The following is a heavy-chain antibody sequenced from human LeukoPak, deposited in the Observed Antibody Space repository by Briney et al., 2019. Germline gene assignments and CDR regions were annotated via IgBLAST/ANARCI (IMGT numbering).Heavy chain of an antibody. CDR2: ISGSGSNT. V-gene: IGHV3-23*01. Sequence: GGSLRLSCAASGFAFSTYAMSWVRQAPGKGLEWVSSISGSGSNTYYADSVKGQFTISRDSSKNTLYLQMNSLRAEDTAVYYCASSGWWGYFDYWGQGTLVTVSS. CDR1: GFAFSTYA. D-gene: IGHD6-19*01. CDR3: ASSGWWGYFDY. J-gene: IGHJ4*02.